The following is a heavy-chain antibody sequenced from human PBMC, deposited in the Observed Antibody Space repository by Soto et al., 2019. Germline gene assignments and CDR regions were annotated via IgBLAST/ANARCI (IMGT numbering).Heavy chain of an antibody. CDR2: IIPMFGSA. D-gene: IGHD2-2*01. J-gene: IGHJ5*02. CDR1: GGTFSNYA. Sequence: QVQLVQSGAEVKKPGSSVKVSCKASGGTFSNYAISWVRQAPGQGLEWMGGIIPMFGSANYAQKFQGRVTITADESTSTAYMELSSLRSEDTAVYYCARGGDIVLVPTDISWFDPWGQGTLVTVSS. V-gene: IGHV1-69*12. CDR3: ARGGDIVLVPTDISWFDP.